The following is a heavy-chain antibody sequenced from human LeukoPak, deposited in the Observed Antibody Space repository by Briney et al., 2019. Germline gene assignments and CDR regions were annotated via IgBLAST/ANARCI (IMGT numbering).Heavy chain of an antibody. J-gene: IGHJ4*02. CDR2: INPNSGGP. CDR3: ARLSGIAAAVGY. Sequence: ASVKVSCKASGYTFTGYYMRWVRQAPGQGLEWMGWINPNSGGPNYAQKFQGRVTMTRDTSISTAYMELSRLRSDDTAVYYCARLSGIAAAVGYWGQGTLVTVSS. D-gene: IGHD6-13*01. CDR1: GYTFTGYY. V-gene: IGHV1-2*02.